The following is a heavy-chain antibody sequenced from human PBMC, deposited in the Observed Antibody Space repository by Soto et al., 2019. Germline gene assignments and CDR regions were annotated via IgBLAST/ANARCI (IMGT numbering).Heavy chain of an antibody. J-gene: IGHJ6*02. V-gene: IGHV3-21*01. Sequence: LRLSCAASGFTFSSYSMNWVRQAPGKGLEWVSSISSSSSYIYYADSVKGRFTISRDNAKNSLYLQMNSLRAEDTAVYYCARDDHSNYYYGMDVWGQGTTVTVSS. CDR2: ISSSSSYI. CDR1: GFTFSSYS. D-gene: IGHD4-4*01. CDR3: ARDDHSNYYYGMDV.